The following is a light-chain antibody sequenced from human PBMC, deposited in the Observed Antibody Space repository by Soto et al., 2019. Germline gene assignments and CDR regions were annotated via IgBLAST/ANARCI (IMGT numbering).Light chain of an antibody. CDR3: QQYVNSPVT. V-gene: IGKV3-20*01. CDR1: QRVNSSC. J-gene: IGKJ2*01. Sequence: EIVLTQSPDTLYLSPGEGATLSCRASQRVNSSCLAWYQQKPGQAPRLLISGASDRATGVPARVSGSGSGTDFTLTISRLEPEDFAVYYCQQYVNSPVTFGQGTKLEIK. CDR2: GAS.